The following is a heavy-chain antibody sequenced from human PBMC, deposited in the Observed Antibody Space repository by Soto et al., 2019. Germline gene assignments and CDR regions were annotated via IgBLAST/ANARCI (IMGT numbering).Heavy chain of an antibody. CDR1: GGSISSGGYS. CDR3: ARAVFVLTYGMDV. V-gene: IGHV4-30-2*01. J-gene: IGHJ6*02. CDR2: IYHSGST. Sequence: PSETLSLTCAVSGGSISSGGYSWSWIRQPPGKGLEWIGYIYHSGSTYYNPSLKSRVTISVDKSKNQFSLKLSSVTAADTAVYYCARAVFVLTYGMDVWGQGTTVTVSS. D-gene: IGHD3-3*01.